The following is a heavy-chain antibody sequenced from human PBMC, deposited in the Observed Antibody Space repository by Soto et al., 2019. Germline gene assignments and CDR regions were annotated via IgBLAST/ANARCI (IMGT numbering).Heavy chain of an antibody. Sequence: SETLSLTCTVSGGSISSYYWSWIRQPPGKGLEWIGYIYYSGSTNYNPSLKSRVTISVDTSKNQFSLKLSSVTAADTAVYYCAREVSSGVFDSWGQGAQVTVSS. CDR1: GGSISSYY. D-gene: IGHD1-26*01. V-gene: IGHV4-59*01. CDR2: IYYSGST. J-gene: IGHJ4*02. CDR3: AREVSSGVFDS.